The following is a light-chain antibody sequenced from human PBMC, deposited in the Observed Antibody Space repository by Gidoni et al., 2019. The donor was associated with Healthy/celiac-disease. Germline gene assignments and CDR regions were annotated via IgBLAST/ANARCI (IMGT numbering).Light chain of an antibody. V-gene: IGLV2-14*01. J-gene: IGLJ2*01. CDR1: SSDVGGYND. Sequence: QSALTQPSSVSASPGQSLTISCTGTSSDVGGYNDVSWYQQPPGKAPKLMIYEVSNRPSGVSNRFSGSKSGNTASLTISGLQAEDEADYYCSSYTSSSPVVFGGGTKLTVL. CDR3: SSYTSSSPVV. CDR2: EVS.